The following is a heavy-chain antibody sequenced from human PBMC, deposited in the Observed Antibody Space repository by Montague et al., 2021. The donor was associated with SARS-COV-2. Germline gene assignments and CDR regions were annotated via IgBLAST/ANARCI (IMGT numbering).Heavy chain of an antibody. CDR3: ARDRYSISPYFDY. V-gene: IGHV3-20*04. J-gene: IGHJ4*02. CDR2: INWNGDST. D-gene: IGHD6-6*01. CDR1: GFIFDNYG. Sequence: SLRLSCAASGFIFDNYGMSWVRRVPGKGLEWVSNINWNGDSTGYADSVKGRVTISRDNAKNSLSLQMNSLRAEDTALYYCARDRYSISPYFDYWGQGILVTVSS.